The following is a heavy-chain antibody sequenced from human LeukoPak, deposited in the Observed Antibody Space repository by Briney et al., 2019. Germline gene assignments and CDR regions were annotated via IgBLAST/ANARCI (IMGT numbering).Heavy chain of an antibody. V-gene: IGHV3-21*01. D-gene: IGHD6-13*01. CDR1: GFTFSSYG. J-gene: IGHJ6*03. Sequence: GGSLRLSCAASGFTFSSYGMSWVRQAPGKGLEWVSFIYSGGSTHYSDSVKGRFTISRDNAKNSLYLQMNSLRAEDTAVYYCARGYSSSWHHYYYYMDVWGKGTTVTVSS. CDR3: ARGYSSSWHHYYYYMDV. CDR2: IYSGGST.